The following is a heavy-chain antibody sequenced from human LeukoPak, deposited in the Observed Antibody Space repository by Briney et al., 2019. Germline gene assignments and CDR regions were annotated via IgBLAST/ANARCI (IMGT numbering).Heavy chain of an antibody. Sequence: ASVKVSCKASGYTFTGYYMHWVRQAPGQGLEWVGWINPNSGGTNYAQKFQGRVTMTRDTSISTAYMELSRLRSDDTAVYYCARVWEVYIPIGSWFDPWGQGTLVTVSS. CDR2: INPNSGGT. D-gene: IGHD3-10*01. CDR1: GYTFTGYY. CDR3: ARVWEVYIPIGSWFDP. J-gene: IGHJ5*02. V-gene: IGHV1-2*02.